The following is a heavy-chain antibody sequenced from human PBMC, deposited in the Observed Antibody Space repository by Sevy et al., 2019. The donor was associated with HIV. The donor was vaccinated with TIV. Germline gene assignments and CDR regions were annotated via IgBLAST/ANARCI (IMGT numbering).Heavy chain of an antibody. D-gene: IGHD1-26*01. CDR2: IMQDGSEK. V-gene: IGHV3-7*03. CDR1: GFTFSSYW. J-gene: IGHJ3*02. CDR3: ARDKSGSYSYPNAFDI. Sequence: GGSLRLSCAASGFTFSSYWMTWVRQAPGKGLEWVANIMQDGSEKYYVDFVKGRFTISRDNAKNSLFLQMNSLRAEDTAVYYCARDKSGSYSYPNAFDIWGQGTMVTVSS.